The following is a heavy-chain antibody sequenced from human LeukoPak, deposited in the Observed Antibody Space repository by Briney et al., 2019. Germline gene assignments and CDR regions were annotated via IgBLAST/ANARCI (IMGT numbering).Heavy chain of an antibody. CDR3: ARGRSPYYDFWSGYSHYFDY. CDR1: GGSFSGYY. J-gene: IGHJ4*02. Sequence: SETLSLTCAVYGGSFSGYYWSWIRQPPGKGLEWIGEINHSGSTNYNPSLKSRVTISVDTSKNQFSLKLSSVTAADTAVYYCARGRSPYYDFWSGYSHYFDYWGQGTLVADSS. CDR2: INHSGST. V-gene: IGHV4-34*01. D-gene: IGHD3-3*01.